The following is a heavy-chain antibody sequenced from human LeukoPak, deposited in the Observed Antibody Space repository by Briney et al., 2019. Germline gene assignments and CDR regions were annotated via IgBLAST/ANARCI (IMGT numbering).Heavy chain of an antibody. CDR3: ARANWGIAAAALDY. V-gene: IGHV1-69*04. CDR2: IIPILGIA. Sequence: GASVKVSCKASGGTFSSYAISWVRQAPGQGLEWMGRIIPILGIANYAQKFQGRVTITADKSTSTAYMELSSLRSEDTAVYYCARANWGIAAAALDYWGQGTLVTVSS. J-gene: IGHJ4*02. CDR1: GGTFSSYA. D-gene: IGHD6-13*01.